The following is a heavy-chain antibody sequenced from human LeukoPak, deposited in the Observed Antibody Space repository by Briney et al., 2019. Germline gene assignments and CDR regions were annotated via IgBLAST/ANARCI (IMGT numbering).Heavy chain of an antibody. CDR2: IDYSGST. CDR1: GGSISSYY. CDR3: ASRFPYYMDV. J-gene: IGHJ6*03. D-gene: IGHD3-16*01. V-gene: IGHV4-59*12. Sequence: SETLSLTCTVSGGSISSYYWSWIRLPPGKGLEWIGYIDYSGSTNYNPSLKSRVTISLDTSKNQFSLKLSSVTAADTAVYYCASRFPYYMDVWGKGTTVTVSS.